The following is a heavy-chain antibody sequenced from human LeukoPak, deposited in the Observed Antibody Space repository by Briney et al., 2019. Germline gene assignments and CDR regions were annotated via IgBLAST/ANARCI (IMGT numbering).Heavy chain of an antibody. V-gene: IGHV3-9*01. D-gene: IGHD2-21*01. CDR2: ISWNSGSI. J-gene: IGHJ4*02. Sequence: GRSLRLSCAASGFTFDDYVMHWVRQAPGKGLEWVSGISWNSGSICYADSVKGRFTISRDNAKNSLYLQMSSLRAEDTALYYCAKDLGGAPYSETFFDYWGQGTLVTVSS. CDR1: GFTFDDYV. CDR3: AKDLGGAPYSETFFDY.